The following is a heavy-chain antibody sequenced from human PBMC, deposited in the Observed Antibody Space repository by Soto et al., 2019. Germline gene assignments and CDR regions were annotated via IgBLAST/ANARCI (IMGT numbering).Heavy chain of an antibody. D-gene: IGHD2-8*01. CDR2: ISTSSSLI. V-gene: IGHV3-48*02. Sequence: GGSLRLSCAASGFTFGSFSMNWVRQAPGKGLEWVSYISTSSSLINYADSVKGRFAISRDNAKNSLYLQMNSLKDEDTAVYYCAIFRGDIVLWGRGTLVTVSS. CDR3: AIFRGDIVL. J-gene: IGHJ4*02. CDR1: GFTFGSFS.